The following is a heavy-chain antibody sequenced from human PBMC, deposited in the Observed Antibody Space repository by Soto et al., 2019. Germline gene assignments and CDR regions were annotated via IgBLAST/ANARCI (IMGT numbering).Heavy chain of an antibody. CDR2: IWYDGSNK. CDR3: TSGMVRGVIHY. V-gene: IGHV3-33*01. J-gene: IGHJ4*02. Sequence: QVQLVESGGGVVQPGRSLRLSCAASGFTFSSYGMHWVRQAPGKGLEWVAVIWYDGSNKYYADSVKGRFTISRDNSKNTLYLQMNSLKTEDTAVYYCTSGMVRGVIHYWGQGTLVTVSS. D-gene: IGHD3-10*01. CDR1: GFTFSSYG.